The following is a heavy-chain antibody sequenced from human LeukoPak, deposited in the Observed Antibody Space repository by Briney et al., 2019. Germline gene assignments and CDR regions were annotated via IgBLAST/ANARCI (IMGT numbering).Heavy chain of an antibody. CDR2: FYHGGST. V-gene: IGHV4-38-2*02. CDR1: GYSISTGYY. D-gene: IGHD3-10*01. CDR3: LVTARITMVRGVIIMGSYMDV. Sequence: SETLFLTCTVSGYSISTGYYWDWIRQPPGKGLEWIGTFYHGGSTYHNPSLKSRVTISVDTSKNQFSLKLSSVTAADTAVYYCLVTARITMVRGVIIMGSYMDVWGKGTTVTISS. J-gene: IGHJ6*03.